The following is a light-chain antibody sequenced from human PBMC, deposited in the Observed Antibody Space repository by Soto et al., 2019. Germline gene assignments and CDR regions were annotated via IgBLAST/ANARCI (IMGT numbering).Light chain of an antibody. Sequence: AIQLTQSPSSLSASVGDRFTITCRASQDISSALSWYQQQPLKAPTLLMNDASSLESGVPPRFSGSGSAAEFTPRTSSLQPDDFATYYCQQHNSYSPRTFGQGTKVDIK. CDR3: QQHNSYSPRT. V-gene: IGKV1-13*02. CDR1: QDISSA. J-gene: IGKJ1*01. CDR2: DAS.